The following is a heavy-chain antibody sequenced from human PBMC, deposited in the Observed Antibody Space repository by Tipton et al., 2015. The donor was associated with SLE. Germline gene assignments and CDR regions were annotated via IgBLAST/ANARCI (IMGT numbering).Heavy chain of an antibody. CDR2: IYYSGST. D-gene: IGHD3-10*01. CDR1: GGYISSYY. J-gene: IGHJ2*01. CDR3: ARDGPGMMGYFDL. Sequence: LRLSCTVAGGYISSYYWSWIRQPPGKGLEWIGYIYYSGSTNYNPSLKSRVTISVDTSKNQFSLKLSSVTAADTAVYYCARDGPGMMGYFDLWGRGTLVTVSS. V-gene: IGHV4-59*01.